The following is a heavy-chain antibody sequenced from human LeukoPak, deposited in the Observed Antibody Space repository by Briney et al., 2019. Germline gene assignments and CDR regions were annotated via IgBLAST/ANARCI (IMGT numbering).Heavy chain of an antibody. CDR2: MNPDGTTI. CDR3: ARGSYGDY. Sequence: PGGSLRLSCAASGFTFSRYWMQWVRQAPGKGLAWVSRMNPDGTTISYADSVKGRLTISRDNAKNTLYLQMNSLRAEDTAVYYCARGSYGDYWGQGTLVTVSS. J-gene: IGHJ4*02. V-gene: IGHV3-74*01. CDR1: GFTFSRYW. D-gene: IGHD3-10*01.